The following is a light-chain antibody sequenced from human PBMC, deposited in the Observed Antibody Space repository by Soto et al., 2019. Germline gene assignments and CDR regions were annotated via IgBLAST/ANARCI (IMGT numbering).Light chain of an antibody. CDR2: GAS. Sequence: EIVMTQSPATLSVSPGERSTLSCRASQSVSSDLAWYEQRPGLXPRXXIYGASSRATGIPDRFSGSGSGTDLTITIASLQPDDCETYDGQQYETFSGTFGPGTKVDIK. V-gene: IGKV3D-15*01. CDR3: QQYETFSGT. J-gene: IGKJ1*01. CDR1: QSVSSD.